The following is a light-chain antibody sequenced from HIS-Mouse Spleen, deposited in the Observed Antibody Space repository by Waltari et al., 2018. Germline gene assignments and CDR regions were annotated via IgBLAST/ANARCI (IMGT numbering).Light chain of an antibody. CDR2: AAS. J-gene: IGKJ2*01. CDR1: PVISSY. Sequence: AIWMTQSPSLLSASTGDRVTISCRMSPVISSYLAWYQQKPGKAPELLIYAASTLQSGVPSRFSGSGSGTDFTLTISCLQSEDFATYYCQQYYSFPYTFGQGTKLEIK. V-gene: IGKV1D-8*02. CDR3: QQYYSFPYT.